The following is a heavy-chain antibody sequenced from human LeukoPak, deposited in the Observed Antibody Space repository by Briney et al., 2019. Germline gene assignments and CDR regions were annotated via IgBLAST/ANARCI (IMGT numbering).Heavy chain of an antibody. CDR1: GGSFSGYC. CDR3: ASRGSYLAIFDY. D-gene: IGHD1-26*01. Sequence: SETLSLTCAVYGGSFSGYCWSWIRQPPGKGLEWIGEINHSGSTNYNPSLKSRVTISVDTSKNQFSLKLSSVTAADTAVYYCASRGSYLAIFDYWGQGTLVTVSS. V-gene: IGHV4-34*01. CDR2: INHSGST. J-gene: IGHJ4*02.